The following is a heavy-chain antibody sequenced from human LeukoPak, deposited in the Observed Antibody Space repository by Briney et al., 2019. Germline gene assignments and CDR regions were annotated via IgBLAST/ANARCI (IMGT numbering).Heavy chain of an antibody. CDR2: IKQDGSEK. D-gene: IGHD3-10*01. J-gene: IGHJ4*02. V-gene: IGHV3-7*01. CDR1: GFTFSSYW. CDR3: ARDFSTYYYGSGSYYKGNYFDY. Sequence: GGSLRLSCAASGFTFSSYWMSWVRQAPGKGLEWVANIKQDGSEKYYVDSVRGRFTISRDNAKNSLYLQMNSLRAEDTAVYYCARDFSTYYYGSGSYYKGNYFDYWGQGTLVTVSS.